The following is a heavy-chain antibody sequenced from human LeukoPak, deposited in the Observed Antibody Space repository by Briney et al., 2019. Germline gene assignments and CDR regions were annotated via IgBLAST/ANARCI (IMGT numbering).Heavy chain of an antibody. CDR2: ISAYNGNT. D-gene: IGHD1-14*01. J-gene: IGHJ6*02. CDR3: ARDRPDRNYYYYGMDV. Sequence: ASVKVSCKASGYTFTSYGIIWVRQAPGQGLEWMGWISAYNGNTNYAQKLQGRVTMTTDTSTSTAYMELRSLRSDDTAVYYCARDRPDRNYYYYGMDVWGQGTTVTVSS. CDR1: GYTFTSYG. V-gene: IGHV1-18*01.